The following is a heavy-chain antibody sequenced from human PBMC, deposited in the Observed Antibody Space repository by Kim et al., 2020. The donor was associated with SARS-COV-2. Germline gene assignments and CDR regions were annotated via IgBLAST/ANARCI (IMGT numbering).Heavy chain of an antibody. J-gene: IGHJ6*02. D-gene: IGHD2-2*01. CDR3: ANQLLYYYYGMDV. Sequence: GGSLRLSCAASGFTFSSYAMHWVRQAPGKGLEWVAVISYDGSNKYYADSVKGRFTISRDNSKNTLYLQMNSLRAEDTVVYYCANQLLYYYYGMDVWGQGTTVTVSS. CDR2: ISYDGSNK. CDR1: GFTFSSYA. V-gene: IGHV3-30-3*01.